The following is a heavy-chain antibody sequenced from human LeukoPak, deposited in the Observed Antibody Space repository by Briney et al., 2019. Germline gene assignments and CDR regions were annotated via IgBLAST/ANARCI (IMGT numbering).Heavy chain of an antibody. V-gene: IGHV4-34*01. J-gene: IGHJ4*02. CDR3: AGEPLAAAGTDY. D-gene: IGHD6-13*01. CDR1: GGSFSGYY. CDR2: INHSGST. Sequence: SETLSLTCAVYGGSFSGYYWSWIRQPPGKGLEWIGEINHSGSTNYNPSLKSRVTISVDTSKNQFSLKLSSVTAADTAVYYCAGEPLAAAGTDYWGQGTLVTVSS.